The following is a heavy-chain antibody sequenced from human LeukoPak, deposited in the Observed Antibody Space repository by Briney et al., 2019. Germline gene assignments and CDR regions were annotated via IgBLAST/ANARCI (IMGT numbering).Heavy chain of an antibody. CDR2: ISAYNGNT. D-gene: IGHD3-10*01. V-gene: IGHV1-18*01. CDR3: ARDPYGSGSYYNPYNWFDP. J-gene: IGHJ5*02. Sequence: ASVKVSCKASGYTFTSYGISWVRQAPGQGLEWMGWISAYNGNTNYALKLQGRVTMTTDTSTSTAYMELRSLRSDDTAVYYCARDPYGSGSYYNPYNWFDPWGQGTLVTVSS. CDR1: GYTFTSYG.